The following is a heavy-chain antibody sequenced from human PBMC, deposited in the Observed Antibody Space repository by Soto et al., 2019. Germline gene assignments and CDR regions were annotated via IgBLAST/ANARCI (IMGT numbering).Heavy chain of an antibody. CDR3: AYYVSGKGWFDP. Sequence: QVQLQESGPGLVKPSQTLSLTCTVSGGSISSGGYYWSWIRQHPGKGLEWIGYIYYSGSTYYNPSLQSRVIISVDTSKNQFSLKLSSVTAADTAVYYCAYYVSGKGWFDPWGQGTLVTVSS. D-gene: IGHD3-10*01. CDR2: IYYSGST. CDR1: GGSISSGGYY. J-gene: IGHJ5*02. V-gene: IGHV4-31*03.